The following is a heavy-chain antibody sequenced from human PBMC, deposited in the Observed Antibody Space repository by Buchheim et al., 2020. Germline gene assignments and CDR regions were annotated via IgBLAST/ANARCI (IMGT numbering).Heavy chain of an antibody. J-gene: IGHJ6*02. CDR1: GFTFSSHA. CDR2: IWYDGSNR. V-gene: IGHV3-33*01. CDR3: ARVNYYYDSSGNYYYGMDV. Sequence: QVQLVETGGGVVQPGRSLRLSCAASGFTFSSHAMHWVRQAPGKGLEWVAFIWYDGSNRHYADSVKGRFTVSRDNSKNTLYLQMNSLRAEDTAVYYCARVNYYYDSSGNYYYGMDVWGQGTT. D-gene: IGHD3-22*01.